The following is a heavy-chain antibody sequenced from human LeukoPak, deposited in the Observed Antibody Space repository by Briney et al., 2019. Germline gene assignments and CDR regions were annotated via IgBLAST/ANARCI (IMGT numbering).Heavy chain of an antibody. Sequence: SETLSLTCTVSGGSISSSSYYWGWIRQPPGKGLEWIGSIYYSGSTYYNPSLKSRVTISVDTSKNQFSLKLSSVTAADTATYYCAKAIAVIFYYYMDVWGKGTTVTVSS. J-gene: IGHJ6*03. CDR1: GGSISSSSYY. CDR2: IYYSGST. CDR3: AKAIAVIFYYYMDV. D-gene: IGHD6-19*01. V-gene: IGHV4-39*07.